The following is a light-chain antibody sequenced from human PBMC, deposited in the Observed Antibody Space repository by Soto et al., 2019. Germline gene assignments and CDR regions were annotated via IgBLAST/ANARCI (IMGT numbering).Light chain of an antibody. CDR2: DAS. J-gene: IGKJ5*01. V-gene: IGKV3-11*01. Sequence: EIVLTQSPATLSLSPGERATLSCRASQSVSSYLAWYQQKPGQAPRLLIYDASNRTTGIPARFSGSGSGTDFTHTISSLEPEDFAVYYCQRRSNWPPITVGQGTRLEMK. CDR3: QRRSNWPPIT. CDR1: QSVSSY.